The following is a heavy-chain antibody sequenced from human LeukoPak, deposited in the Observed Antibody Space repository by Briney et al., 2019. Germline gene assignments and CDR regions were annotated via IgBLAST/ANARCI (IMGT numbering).Heavy chain of an antibody. J-gene: IGHJ4*01. Sequence: GGSLRLSCAASGFTFSDYYMSWIRQAPGKGLEWVSYISSSGSTIYYADSVKGRFTISRDNAKNSLYLQMNSLRAEDTAVYYCARGFRRGYSYGYNFDYWGQGTLLTVSS. CDR2: ISSSGSTI. D-gene: IGHD5-18*01. CDR1: GFTFSDYY. V-gene: IGHV3-11*04. CDR3: ARGFRRGYSYGYNFDY.